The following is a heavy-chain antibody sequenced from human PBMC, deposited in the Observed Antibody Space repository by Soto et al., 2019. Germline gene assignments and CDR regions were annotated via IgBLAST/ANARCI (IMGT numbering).Heavy chain of an antibody. Sequence: QVQLVESGGGVVQPGRSLRLSCAASGFTFSSYAMHWVRQAPGKGLEWVAVILYDGSNKYYADSVKGRFTISRDNSKSTLYLQMNSLRAEDTAVYYCAREVDGMDVWGQGTTVTVSS. J-gene: IGHJ6*02. V-gene: IGHV3-30-3*01. CDR2: ILYDGSNK. D-gene: IGHD1-26*01. CDR3: AREVDGMDV. CDR1: GFTFSSYA.